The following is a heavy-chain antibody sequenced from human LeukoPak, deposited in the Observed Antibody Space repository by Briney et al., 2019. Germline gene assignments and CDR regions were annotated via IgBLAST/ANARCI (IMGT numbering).Heavy chain of an antibody. CDR3: AGDLITTIGHP. V-gene: IGHV4-39*07. Sequence: SETLSLTCTVSGGSISSSSYYWGWIRQPPGKGLEWIGSIYYSGSTYYNPSLKSRVTISVDTSKNQFSLKLSSVTAADTAVYYCAGDLITTIGHPWGQGTLVTVSS. J-gene: IGHJ5*02. D-gene: IGHD3-22*01. CDR1: GGSISSSSYY. CDR2: IYYSGST.